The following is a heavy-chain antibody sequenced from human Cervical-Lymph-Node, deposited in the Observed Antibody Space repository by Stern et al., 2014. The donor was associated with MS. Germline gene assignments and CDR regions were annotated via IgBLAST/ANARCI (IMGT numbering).Heavy chain of an antibody. J-gene: IGHJ4*02. CDR2: IFPGGSDI. CDR3: ARQRHFDY. CDR1: GYTFTSYW. V-gene: IGHV5-51*01. Sequence: QLVQSGPEVKRPGESLKISCQASGYTFTSYWIGWVRQMPGKGLEWIAIIFPGGSDIRYSPSFQGQVTISADKSSSTAYLQWNNLKASDTAIYYCARQRHFDYWGQGTLVTVSS.